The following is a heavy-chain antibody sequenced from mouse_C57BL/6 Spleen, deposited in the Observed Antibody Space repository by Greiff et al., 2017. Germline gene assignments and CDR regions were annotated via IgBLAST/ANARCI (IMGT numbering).Heavy chain of an antibody. Sequence: EVQRVESGGGLVKPGGSLKLSCAASGFTFSSYALSWVRQTPEKRLEWVATISDGGSYTYYPANVKGRFTISRDNAKNNLYLQMSHLKSEDTAMYYCARDVLNWDYFDYWDQGTTLTVSS. V-gene: IGHV5-4*01. CDR2: ISDGGSYT. D-gene: IGHD4-1*02. J-gene: IGHJ2*01. CDR3: ARDVLNWDYFDY. CDR1: GFTFSSYA.